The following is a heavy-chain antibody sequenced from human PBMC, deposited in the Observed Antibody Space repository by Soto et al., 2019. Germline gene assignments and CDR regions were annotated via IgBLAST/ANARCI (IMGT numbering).Heavy chain of an antibody. CDR2: ISPYNGNT. Sequence: QVQMVQSGAEVKKPGASVKVSCKASGYTFTSYAITWVRQAPGQGLEWMGWISPYNGNTNYAQRLQGRVTMTTDTSTHTAYMELRSRRPDDTAVYYCARSWSYSSTWSSVGDWFDPWGQGTLVTVSS. V-gene: IGHV1-18*04. D-gene: IGHD2-2*01. J-gene: IGHJ5*02. CDR3: ARSWSYSSTWSSVGDWFDP. CDR1: GYTFTSYA.